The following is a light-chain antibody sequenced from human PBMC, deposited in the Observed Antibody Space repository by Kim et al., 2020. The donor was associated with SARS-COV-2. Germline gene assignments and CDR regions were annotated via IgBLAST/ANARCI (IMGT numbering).Light chain of an antibody. CDR2: QAS. V-gene: IGKV3-11*01. Sequence: ATLSVSPGETASLSCTASQSVGTFLAWYQQKAGQAPRLLIYQASNRATGIPARFTGSGSGTLFTLTISSLEPDDVAVYYCQQSRSFGPGTKVDIK. CDR1: QSVGTF. J-gene: IGKJ3*01. CDR3: QQSRS.